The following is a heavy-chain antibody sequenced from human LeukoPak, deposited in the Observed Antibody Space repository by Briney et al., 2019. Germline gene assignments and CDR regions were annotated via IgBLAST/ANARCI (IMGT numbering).Heavy chain of an antibody. J-gene: IGHJ4*02. D-gene: IGHD6-19*01. CDR2: IYYSGST. Sequence: SETLSLTCTVSGGSISSYYWSWIRQPPGKGLEWIGYIYYSGSTNYNPSLKSRVTISVDTSNNKFSLRLSSVTAADTALYYCARGTLYSGWSYYFDSWGQGTLVTVSS. V-gene: IGHV4-59*12. CDR3: ARGTLYSGWSYYFDS. CDR1: GGSISSYY.